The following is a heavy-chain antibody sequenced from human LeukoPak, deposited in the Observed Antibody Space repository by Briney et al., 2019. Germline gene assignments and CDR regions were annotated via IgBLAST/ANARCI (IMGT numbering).Heavy chain of an antibody. V-gene: IGHV3-48*02. CDR1: GFTFSSYS. D-gene: IGHD2-2*01. CDR3: VGDCSGTSCHGY. Sequence: GGSLRLSCAASGFTFSSYSMNWVRQAPGKGLEWISYITSSGGTIYYADSVKGRFTISRDNAKNSLYLQMDSLRDEDTAVYYCVGDCSGTSCHGYWGQGTLAAVSS. J-gene: IGHJ4*02. CDR2: ITSSGGTI.